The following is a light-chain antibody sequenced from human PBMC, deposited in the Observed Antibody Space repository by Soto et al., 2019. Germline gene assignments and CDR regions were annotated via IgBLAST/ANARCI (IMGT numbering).Light chain of an antibody. J-gene: IGLJ1*01. CDR2: RNN. CDR3: AAWDDSLSGPNYV. Sequence: QSMLDQPPSGYGTTGRRVTISCSGSSSNIGSNYVYWYQQLPGTAPKLLIYRNNQRPSGVPDRFSGSKSGTSASLAISGLRSEDEADYYCAAWDDSLSGPNYVFGTGTKVTVL. V-gene: IGLV1-47*01. CDR1: SSNIGSNY.